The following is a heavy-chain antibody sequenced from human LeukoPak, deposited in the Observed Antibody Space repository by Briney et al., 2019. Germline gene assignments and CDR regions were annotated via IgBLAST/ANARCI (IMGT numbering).Heavy chain of an antibody. D-gene: IGHD2-15*01. Sequence: PSETLSLTCTVSSYSISSGYYWGWIRQPPGKGLEWIGSIYQSGSTYYHASLKSRVTISVDTSKNQFSLKLSSVTAADTAVYYCARGVGYCSGGSCHTAYYYYGMDVWGQGTTVTVSS. J-gene: IGHJ6*02. V-gene: IGHV4-38-2*02. CDR2: IYQSGST. CDR3: ARGVGYCSGGSCHTAYYYYGMDV. CDR1: SYSISSGYY.